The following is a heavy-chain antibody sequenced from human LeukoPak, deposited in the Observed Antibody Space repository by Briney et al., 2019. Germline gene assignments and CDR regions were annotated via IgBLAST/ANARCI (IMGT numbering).Heavy chain of an antibody. CDR2: IVVGSGNT. V-gene: IGHV1-58*01. CDR3: AAAYIGGAMVTNAFDI. J-gene: IGHJ3*02. CDR1: GFSFTNSA. D-gene: IGHD5-18*01. Sequence: TSVKVSCKASGFSFTNSAVQWVRQARGQRLEWIGWIVVGSGNTIYVQKFQERVTITRDMSTSTAYMELSSLRSEDTAVYYCAAAYIGGAMVTNAFDIWGQGTMVTVS.